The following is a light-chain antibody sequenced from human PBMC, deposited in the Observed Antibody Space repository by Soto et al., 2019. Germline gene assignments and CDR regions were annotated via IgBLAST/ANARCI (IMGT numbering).Light chain of an antibody. Sequence: EIVLTQSPGSLSLSPGERATLSCWASQSVPGNYLAWFQHKPGQAPRLLIYGASSRAPGIPDRFSGSGSGTDFTLTISRLEPEDLAGYYGHQYTSVPWTVGQGTKVEIK. CDR3: HQYTSVPWT. CDR1: QSVPGNY. J-gene: IGKJ1*01. CDR2: GAS. V-gene: IGKV3-20*01.